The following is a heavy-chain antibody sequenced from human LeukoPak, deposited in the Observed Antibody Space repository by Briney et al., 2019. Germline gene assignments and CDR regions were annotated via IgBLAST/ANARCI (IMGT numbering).Heavy chain of an antibody. CDR3: ASPYYDILTGYYGY. J-gene: IGHJ4*02. D-gene: IGHD3-9*01. Sequence: AGGSLRLSCAASGFTFSGPPMHWVRQASGKGLEWVGRISSKANSYATTYAASVKGRFTISRDDSKNTGYLQMNSLKTEDTAVYYCASPYYDILTGYYGYWGQGTLVTVSS. CDR2: ISSKANSYAT. CDR1: GFTFSGPP. V-gene: IGHV3-73*01.